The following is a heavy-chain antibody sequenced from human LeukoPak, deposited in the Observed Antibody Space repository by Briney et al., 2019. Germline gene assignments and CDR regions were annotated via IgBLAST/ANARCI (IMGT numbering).Heavy chain of an antibody. V-gene: IGHV3-23*01. CDR3: ARERDNWFDP. J-gene: IGHJ5*02. CDR2: ISGSGGTT. Sequence: GGSLRLSCAASGFTFSNYVMNWVRQAPGKGLEWVSTISGSGGTTYYADSVKGRFTISRDNSKNTLYLQMNSLRAEDTAVYYCARERDNWFDPWGQGTLVTVSS. CDR1: GFTFSNYV.